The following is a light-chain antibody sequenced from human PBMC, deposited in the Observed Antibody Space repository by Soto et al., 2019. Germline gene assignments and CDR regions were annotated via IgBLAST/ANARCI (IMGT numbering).Light chain of an antibody. CDR1: QSVTGD. Sequence: EIVMTQSPATLSLSPGESATISCWASQSVTGDLAWYQQQPGQAPRLLIYVTSNRATGIPARFSGSGSETEFTLTISSLQSEDFAVYYCQHYNNWPPEGTFGQGTKVDIK. CDR2: VTS. CDR3: QHYNNWPPEGT. V-gene: IGKV3-15*01. J-gene: IGKJ1*01.